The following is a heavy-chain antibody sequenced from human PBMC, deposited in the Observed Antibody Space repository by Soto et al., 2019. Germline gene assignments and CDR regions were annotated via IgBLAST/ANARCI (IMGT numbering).Heavy chain of an antibody. Sequence: QVQLVQSGAEVKKPGASVKVSCRASGYTFTSYGISWVRQAPGQGLEWMGWISAYNGNTNYAQKLQGRVTMTTDTSTSTAYMELRSLRSDDTAVYYCARAYLAGGITIFGVVSPSYYMDVWGKGTTVTVSS. V-gene: IGHV1-18*01. D-gene: IGHD3-3*01. CDR2: ISAYNGNT. CDR3: ARAYLAGGITIFGVVSPSYYMDV. CDR1: GYTFTSYG. J-gene: IGHJ6*03.